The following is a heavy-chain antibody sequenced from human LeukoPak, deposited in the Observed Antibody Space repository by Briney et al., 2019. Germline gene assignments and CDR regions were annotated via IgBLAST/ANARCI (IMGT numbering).Heavy chain of an antibody. Sequence: GESLKISCKRSGYSFTSYWIGWVRQLPGKGLEWMGIIYPGDSDTRYSPSFQGQVTISADKSISTAYLQWSSLKASDTAMYYCARGIGRYYGSGSYGGIDYWGQGTLVTVSS. J-gene: IGHJ4*02. D-gene: IGHD3-10*01. V-gene: IGHV5-51*01. CDR3: ARGIGRYYGSGSYGGIDY. CDR1: GYSFTSYW. CDR2: IYPGDSDT.